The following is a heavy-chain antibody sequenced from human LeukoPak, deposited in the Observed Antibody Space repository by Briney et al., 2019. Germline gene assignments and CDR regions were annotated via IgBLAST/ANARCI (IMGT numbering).Heavy chain of an antibody. CDR2: ISSSSSYI. J-gene: IGHJ4*02. V-gene: IGHV3-21*01. D-gene: IGHD2-2*01. CDR1: GFTFSSYS. CDR3: AKDRYCSSTSCYSSGPFDY. Sequence: PGGSLRLSCAASGFTFSSYSMNWVRQAPGKGLEWVSSISSSSSYIYYADSVKGRFTISRDNSKNTLYLQMNSLRAEDTAVYYCAKDRYCSSTSCYSSGPFDYWGQGTLVTVSS.